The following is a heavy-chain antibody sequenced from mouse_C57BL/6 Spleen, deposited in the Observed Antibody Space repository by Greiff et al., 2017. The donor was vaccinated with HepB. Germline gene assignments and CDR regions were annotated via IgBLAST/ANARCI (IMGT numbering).Heavy chain of an antibody. V-gene: IGHV1-76*01. CDR1: GYTFTDYY. CDR2: IYPGSGNT. J-gene: IGHJ3*01. CDR3: AREEAC. Sequence: VMLVESGAELVRPGASVKLSCKASGYTFTDYYINWVKQRPGQGLEWIARIYPGSGNTYYNEKFKGKATLTAEKSSSTAYMQLSSLTSEDPAVYFCAREEACWGQGTLVTVSA.